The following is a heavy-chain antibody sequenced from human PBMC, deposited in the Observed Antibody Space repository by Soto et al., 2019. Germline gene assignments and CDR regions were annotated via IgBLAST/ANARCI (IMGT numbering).Heavy chain of an antibody. J-gene: IGHJ4*02. CDR1: GFTVSDS. Sequence: EVQLVETGGGLIQPGGSLKLSCSVAGFTVSDSMSWVRQAPGKGLECVSFIHSDDSTHYTDSVRGRFTISRDNSKNTLYLQMDRLRVDDTAVYFCARDASGPFDYWGQGTLVTVSS. CDR2: IHSDDST. D-gene: IGHD6-19*01. V-gene: IGHV3-53*02. CDR3: ARDASGPFDY.